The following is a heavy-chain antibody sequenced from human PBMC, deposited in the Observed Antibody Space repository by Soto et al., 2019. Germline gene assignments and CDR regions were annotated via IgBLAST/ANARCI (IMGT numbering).Heavy chain of an antibody. CDR2: ISWNSGNI. Sequence: GGSLRLSCAASGFTFRHYSMHWVRQGPGKGLEWVSGISWNSGNIGYADSVKGRSTISRDNARNSLYLQMTSLRPEDTVFYSCAKDIKAVTVTGDGAFEIWGQGTMVTVSS. D-gene: IGHD6-19*01. J-gene: IGHJ3*02. CDR3: AKDIKAVTVTGDGAFEI. CDR1: GFTFRHYS. V-gene: IGHV3-9*01.